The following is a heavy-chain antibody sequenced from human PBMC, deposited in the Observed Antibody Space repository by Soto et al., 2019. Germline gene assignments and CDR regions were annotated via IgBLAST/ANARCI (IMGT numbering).Heavy chain of an antibody. CDR2: ISSSGSTI. CDR3: ARPRIAGANDAFDI. V-gene: IGHV3-11*01. CDR1: GFTFSDYY. Sequence: GGSLRLSCAASGFTFSDYYMSWIRQAPGKGLEWVSYISSSGSTIYYADSVKGRFTISRDNAKNSLYLQMNSLRAEDTAVYYCARPRIAGANDAFDIWGQGTMVTVSS. J-gene: IGHJ3*02. D-gene: IGHD6-19*01.